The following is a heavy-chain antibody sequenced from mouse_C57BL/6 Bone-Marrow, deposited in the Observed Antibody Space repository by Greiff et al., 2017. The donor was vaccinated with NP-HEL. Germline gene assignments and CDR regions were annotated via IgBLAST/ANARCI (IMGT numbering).Heavy chain of an antibody. V-gene: IGHV5-4*01. J-gene: IGHJ1*03. CDR3: ARDEDYPWYFDV. CDR1: GFTFSSYA. CDR2: ISDGGSYT. Sequence: EVNVVESGGGLVKPGGSLKLSCAASGFTFSSYAMSWVRQTPEKRLEWVATISDGGSYTYYPDNVKGRFTISRDNAKNNLYLQMSHLKSEDTAMYYCARDEDYPWYFDVWGTGTTVTVSS. D-gene: IGHD2-4*01.